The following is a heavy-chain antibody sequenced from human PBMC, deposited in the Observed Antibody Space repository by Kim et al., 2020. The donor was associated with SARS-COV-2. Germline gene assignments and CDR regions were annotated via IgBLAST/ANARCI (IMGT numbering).Heavy chain of an antibody. V-gene: IGHV4-59*08. CDR2: IYYSGST. CDR3: AGGYSSGCYKNKRWGMDV. Sequence: SETLSLTCTVSGGSISSYYWSWIRQPPGKGLEWIGYIYYSGSTNYNPSLKSRVTITVDTSKNQFSQKQISVTAADTAGYYCAGGYSSGCYKNKRWGMDV. CDR1: GGSISSYY. D-gene: IGHD6-19*01. J-gene: IGHJ6*01.